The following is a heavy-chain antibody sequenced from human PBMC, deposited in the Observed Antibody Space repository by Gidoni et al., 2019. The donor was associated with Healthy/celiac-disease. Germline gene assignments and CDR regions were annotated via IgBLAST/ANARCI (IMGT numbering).Heavy chain of an antibody. CDR3: ARDGGYYDFWSGYTAVYYYYYGMDV. Sequence: EVQLVESGGGLVQPGGSLRLSCAASGFTVSSNYMSWVRQAPGKGLERVSVMYSGGSTYYADSVKGRFTISRDNSKNTLYLQMNSLRAEDTAVYYCARDGGYYDFWSGYTAVYYYYYGMDVWGQGTTVTVSS. J-gene: IGHJ6*02. CDR2: MYSGGST. D-gene: IGHD3-3*01. CDR1: GFTVSSNY. V-gene: IGHV3-66*01.